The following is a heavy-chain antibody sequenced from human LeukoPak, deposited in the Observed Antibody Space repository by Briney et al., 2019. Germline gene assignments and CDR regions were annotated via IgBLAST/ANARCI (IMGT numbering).Heavy chain of an antibody. D-gene: IGHD3-22*01. Sequence: PSETLSLTCTVSGGSMSSYYWSWVRQPPGKGLEWIGYIFFSGSTNYNPSFKSRVTISVDTSQKQFSLKLTSVTAADTAVYYCANAYYYDSSGYLAYWGQGIPVTVSS. J-gene: IGHJ4*02. CDR2: IFFSGST. V-gene: IGHV4-59*01. CDR3: ANAYYYDSSGYLAY. CDR1: GGSMSSYY.